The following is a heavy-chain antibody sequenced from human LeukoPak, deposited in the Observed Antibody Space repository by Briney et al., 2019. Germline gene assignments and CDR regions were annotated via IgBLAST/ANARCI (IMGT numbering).Heavy chain of an antibody. CDR3: AKDSGSGWYCFDY. D-gene: IGHD6-19*01. J-gene: IGHJ4*02. CDR1: GFTFSNYG. V-gene: IGHV3-30*02. Sequence: GGSLRLSCAASGFTFSNYGMHWVRQAPGKGLEWVAFIRYDGSNRYYADSVKGRFTISRDNSKNTLYLQMNSLRAEDTAVYYCAKDSGSGWYCFDYWGQGTLVTVSS. CDR2: IRYDGSNR.